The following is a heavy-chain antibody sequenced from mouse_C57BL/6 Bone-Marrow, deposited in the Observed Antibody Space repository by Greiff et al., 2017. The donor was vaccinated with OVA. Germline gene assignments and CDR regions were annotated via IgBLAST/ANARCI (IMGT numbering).Heavy chain of an antibody. D-gene: IGHD2-5*01. Sequence: VQVVESGAELVRPGASVTLSCKASGYTFTDYEMHWVKQTPVHSLEWIGAIDPETGGTAYNQKFKGKAILTADKSSSTAYMELRSLTSEDSAVYYCTRGYSNYYAMDYWGQGTSVTVSS. V-gene: IGHV1-15*01. J-gene: IGHJ4*01. CDR3: TRGYSNYYAMDY. CDR2: IDPETGGT. CDR1: GYTFTDYE.